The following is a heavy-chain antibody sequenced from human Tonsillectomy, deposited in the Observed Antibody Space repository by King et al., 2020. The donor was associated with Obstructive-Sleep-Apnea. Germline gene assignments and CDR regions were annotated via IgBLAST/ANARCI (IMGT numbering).Heavy chain of an antibody. V-gene: IGHV4-4*07. CDR1: GGSVRSYY. Sequence: QLQESGPGLVKPSETLSLTCTVSGGSVRSYYWSWIRQSAGKGREWIGQIYTSGRTNYNPSLKSRVTMSVDTAKNKFSLKLNSVTAADTAIYYCARWDLRPSMYFGMDVWGQGTTVTVSS. CDR3: ARWDLRPSMYFGMDV. CDR2: IYTSGRT. J-gene: IGHJ6*02. D-gene: IGHD3-3*01.